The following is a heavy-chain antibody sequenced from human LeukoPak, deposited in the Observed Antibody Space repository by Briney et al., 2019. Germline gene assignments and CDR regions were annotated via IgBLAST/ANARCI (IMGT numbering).Heavy chain of an antibody. Sequence: SETLSLTCTVSGDSISSYHWSWIRQPAGKGLEWIGRIHTSGSTNYNPSLKSRVTISVDTSKNQFSLKLSSVTAEDTAVYYCAREFPLMVYGEFDYWGQGTLVTVSS. CDR1: GDSISSYH. CDR2: IHTSGST. CDR3: AREFPLMVYGEFDY. J-gene: IGHJ4*02. D-gene: IGHD2-8*01. V-gene: IGHV4-4*07.